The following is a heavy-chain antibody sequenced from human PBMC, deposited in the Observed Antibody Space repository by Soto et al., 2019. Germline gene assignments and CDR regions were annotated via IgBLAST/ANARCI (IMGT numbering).Heavy chain of an antibody. V-gene: IGHV3-48*02. CDR1: GFTFSSSG. Sequence: GGSLRLSCAASGFTFSSSGMSWVRQAPGKGLEWVSYISSRSSTIYYADSVKGRFTISRDNAKNSLYLQMNSLRDEDTAVYFCASERYSSGLNYYWGQGTLVTVSS. J-gene: IGHJ4*02. CDR2: ISSRSSTI. D-gene: IGHD6-19*01. CDR3: ASERYSSGLNYY.